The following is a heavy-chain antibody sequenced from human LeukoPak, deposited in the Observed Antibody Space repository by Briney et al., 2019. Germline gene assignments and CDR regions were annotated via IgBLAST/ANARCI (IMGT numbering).Heavy chain of an antibody. CDR2: ISAYNGNT. Sequence: ASVKVSCKASGYTLTSYGISWVRQAPGQGLEWMGWISAYNGNTNYAQKLQGRVTMTTDTSTSTAYMELRSLRSDDTAVYYCARDRGPCCSSTSCYTSGFDPWGQGTLVTVSS. J-gene: IGHJ5*02. V-gene: IGHV1-18*01. CDR3: ARDRGPCCSSTSCYTSGFDP. CDR1: GYTLTSYG. D-gene: IGHD2-2*02.